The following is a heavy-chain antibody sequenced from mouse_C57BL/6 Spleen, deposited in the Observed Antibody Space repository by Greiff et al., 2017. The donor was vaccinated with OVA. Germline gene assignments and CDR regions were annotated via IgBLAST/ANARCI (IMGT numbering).Heavy chain of an antibody. D-gene: IGHD4-1*01. CDR3: ARWEDSFFDY. J-gene: IGHJ2*01. CDR2: IYPGGGYT. V-gene: IGHV1-63*01. Sequence: LVESGAELVRPGTSVKMSCKASGYTFTNYWIGWAKQRPGHGLEWIGDIYPGGGYTNYNEKFKGKATLTADKSSSTAYMQFSSLTSEDSAIYYCARWEDSFFDYWGQGTTLTVSS. CDR1: GYTFTNYW.